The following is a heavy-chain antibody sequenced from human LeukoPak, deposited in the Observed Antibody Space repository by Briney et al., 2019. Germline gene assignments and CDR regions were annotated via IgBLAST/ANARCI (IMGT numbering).Heavy chain of an antibody. Sequence: PGGSLRLSCAASGFTFSSYAMTWVRQAPGKGLEWVAVIDSSGGGIYYADSVKGRFTISRDNSKNTLYLQMNSLRAEDTAVYYCAREFWMAAASLVSDCWGQGTLVTVSS. J-gene: IGHJ4*02. CDR3: AREFWMAAASLVSDC. V-gene: IGHV3-23*01. D-gene: IGHD3-16*01. CDR1: GFTFSSYA. CDR2: IDSSGGGI.